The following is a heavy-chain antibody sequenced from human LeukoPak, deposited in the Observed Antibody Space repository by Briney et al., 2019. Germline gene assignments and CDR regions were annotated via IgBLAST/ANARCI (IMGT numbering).Heavy chain of an antibody. V-gene: IGHV1-2*02. CDR1: GYTFTGYY. D-gene: IGHD1-14*01. CDR3: ARPPRYNWNHGPYDY. CDR2: INPNSGGT. J-gene: IGHJ4*02. Sequence: ASVKVSCKASGYTFTGYYMHWVRQAPGQGLEWMGWINPNSGGTNYAQKFQGRATMTRDTSISTAYMELSRLRSDDTAVYYCARPPRYNWNHGPYDYWGQGTLVTVSS.